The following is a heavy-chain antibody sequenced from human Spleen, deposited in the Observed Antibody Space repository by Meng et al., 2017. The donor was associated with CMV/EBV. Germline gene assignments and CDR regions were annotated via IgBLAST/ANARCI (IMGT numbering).Heavy chain of an antibody. CDR3: AKAHFDFWSAGEVDY. CDR1: GFTFRKYG. CDR2: IWYDGTNK. V-gene: IGHV3-33*06. J-gene: IGHJ4*02. D-gene: IGHD3-3*01. Sequence: GESLKISCAASGFTFRKYGMHWVRQAPGKGLEWVAVIWYDGTNKYYGDSVKGRFTISRDNSKNTVYLQMNSLRAEDTAVYYCAKAHFDFWSAGEVDYWGQGTLVTVSS.